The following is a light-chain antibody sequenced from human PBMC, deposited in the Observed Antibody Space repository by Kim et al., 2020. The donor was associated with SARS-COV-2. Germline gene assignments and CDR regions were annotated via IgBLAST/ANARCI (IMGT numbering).Light chain of an antibody. Sequence: PGKTASITCGGNNIGSKSVHWYQQKPGHAPVLVIYYDSDRPSGIPERFSGSNSGNTATLTISRVEAGDEADYYCQVWDSSSDHRVFGGGTQLTVL. CDR2: YDS. J-gene: IGLJ2*01. CDR1: NIGSKS. V-gene: IGLV3-21*04. CDR3: QVWDSSSDHRV.